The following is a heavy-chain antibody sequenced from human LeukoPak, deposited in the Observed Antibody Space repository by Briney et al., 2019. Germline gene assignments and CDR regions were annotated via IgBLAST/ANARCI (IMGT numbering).Heavy chain of an antibody. CDR3: SRGGYSHAFDI. V-gene: IGHV3-74*01. J-gene: IGHJ3*02. D-gene: IGHD2-15*01. CDR2: INWDGSVT. CDR1: GFTFSGFY. Sequence: GGSLRLSCVASGFTFSGFYIHWVRQAPGKGLVWVSHINWDGSVTTYADSVRGRFTISRDNAKSTLYLQMDSLRAEDTAVYYCSRGGYSHAFDIWGQGTVVTVSS.